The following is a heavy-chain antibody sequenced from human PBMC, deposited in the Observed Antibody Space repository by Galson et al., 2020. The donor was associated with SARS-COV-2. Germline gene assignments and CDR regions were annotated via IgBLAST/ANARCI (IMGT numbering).Heavy chain of an antibody. CDR3: AKDAPSDYGDYGPFDY. CDR2: ISYDGSNK. J-gene: IGHJ4*02. Sequence: LSCAASGFTFSSYGMHWVRQAPGKGLEWVAVISYDGSNKYYADSVKGRFTIFRDNSKNTLYLQMNSLRAEDTAVYYCAKDAPSDYGDYGPFDYWGQGTLVTVSS. V-gene: IGHV3-30*18. CDR1: GFTFSSYG. D-gene: IGHD4-17*01.